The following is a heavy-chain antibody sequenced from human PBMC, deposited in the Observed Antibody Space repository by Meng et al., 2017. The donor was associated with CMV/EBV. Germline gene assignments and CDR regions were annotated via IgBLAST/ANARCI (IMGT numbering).Heavy chain of an antibody. CDR1: GFSLSTSGVG. CDR2: IYWDDDK. V-gene: IGHV2-5*02. D-gene: IGHD5-12*01. J-gene: IGHJ4*02. CDR3: AHNQRGYSGPVDFDY. Sequence: QVPFEAAGPTLVKPKPTLTLTCTFSGFSLSTSGVGVGWIRQPPGKALEWLALIYWDDDKRYSPSLKSRLTITKDTSKNQVVLTMTNMDPVDTATYYCAHNQRGYSGPVDFDYWGQGTLVTVSS.